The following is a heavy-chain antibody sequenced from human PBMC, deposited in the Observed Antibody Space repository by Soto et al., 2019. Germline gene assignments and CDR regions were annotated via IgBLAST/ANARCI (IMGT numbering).Heavy chain of an antibody. V-gene: IGHV4-61*08. CDR3: ARLDWSTSKLGV. D-gene: IGHD3-9*01. CDR2: IYHNATA. CDR1: GDSVSSGASH. J-gene: IGHJ6*02. Sequence: QVQLQESGPGLLKPSETLSLTCTVSGDSVSSGASHWTWIRQSPGKGLEWIGYIYHNATADCNPSHKSRVSISVDTSKNQFSLKLTSATTADTAVYYCARLDWSTSKLGVWGQGTTVTVSS.